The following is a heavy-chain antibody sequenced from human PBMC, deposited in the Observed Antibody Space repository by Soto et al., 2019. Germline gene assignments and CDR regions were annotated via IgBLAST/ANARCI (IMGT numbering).Heavy chain of an antibody. D-gene: IGHD2-2*01. CDR1: GRSFSGYY. J-gene: IGHJ6*02. CDR3: ARVSVVPAARRGPYGMDV. CDR2: INHSGST. V-gene: IGHV4-34*01. Sequence: XXTLSLTFALYGRSFSGYYWSWILQPPGKGLEWIGEINHSGSTNYNPSLKSRVTISVDTSKNQFSLKLSSVTAADTDVYYCARVSVVPAARRGPYGMDVWGQGTTVTVSS.